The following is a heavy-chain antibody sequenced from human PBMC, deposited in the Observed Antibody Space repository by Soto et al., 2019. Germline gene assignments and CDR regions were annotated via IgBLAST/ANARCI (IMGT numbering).Heavy chain of an antibody. J-gene: IGHJ6*02. CDR1: GGTFSSYA. CDR2: IVPIFGTA. D-gene: IGHD6-13*01. V-gene: IGHV1-69*01. CDR3: ARASAIAAAGNYYSDMDV. Sequence: QVQLVQSGAEVKKPGSSVKVSCKASGGTFSSYAISWVRQAPGQGLEWMGGIVPIFGTANYAQKFQGRVTITADESTSTAYMELSSLRSEDTAVYYCARASAIAAAGNYYSDMDVWGQGTTVTVSS.